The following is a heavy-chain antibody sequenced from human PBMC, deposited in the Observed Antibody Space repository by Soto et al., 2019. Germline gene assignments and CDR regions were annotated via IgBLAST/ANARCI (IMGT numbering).Heavy chain of an antibody. Sequence: ASVKVSCKASGYTFTSYGISWVRQAPGQGXEWMGWISAYNGNTNYAQKLQGRVTMTTDTSTSTAYMELRSLRSDDTAVYYCARDIVVVPAASSGGYYYYGMDVWGQGTTVTVSS. J-gene: IGHJ6*02. CDR3: ARDIVVVPAASSGGYYYYGMDV. CDR2: ISAYNGNT. V-gene: IGHV1-18*04. D-gene: IGHD2-2*01. CDR1: GYTFTSYG.